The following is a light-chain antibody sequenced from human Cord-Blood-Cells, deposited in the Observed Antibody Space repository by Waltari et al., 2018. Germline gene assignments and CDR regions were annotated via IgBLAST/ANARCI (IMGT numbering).Light chain of an antibody. V-gene: IGLV2-8*01. J-gene: IGLJ3*02. CDR1: SSDVGGSNY. CDR3: SSYAGSNNGV. CDR2: EVS. Sequence: QSALTQPPSASGSPGQSVTISCTGTSSDVGGSNYASWYQQHPGKAPKPMIYEVSKRPSGVPDRFSGSKSGNTASLTVSGLQAEDEADYYCSSYAGSNNGVFGGGTKLTVL.